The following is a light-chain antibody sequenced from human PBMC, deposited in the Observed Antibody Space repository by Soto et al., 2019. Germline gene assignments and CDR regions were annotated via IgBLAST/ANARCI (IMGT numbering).Light chain of an antibody. CDR1: QSVSGSY. CDR2: GAY. V-gene: IGKV3-20*01. CDR3: QQYGSSPRR. J-gene: IGKJ1*01. Sequence: EIVLTQSPGTLSLSPGERATLSCRASQSVSGSYLAWYQQKPGQAPRLLLYGAYNRATAIPVSFSGSGSGTDFTLTISRLEPEDFAVYYFQQYGSSPRRFGQGTK.